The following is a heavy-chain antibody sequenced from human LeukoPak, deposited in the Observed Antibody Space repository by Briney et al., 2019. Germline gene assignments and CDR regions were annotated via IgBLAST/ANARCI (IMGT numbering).Heavy chain of an antibody. CDR3: ATQASVGY. CDR2: INTDGSST. D-gene: IGHD1-26*01. J-gene: IGHJ4*02. Sequence: PGGSLRLSCVASGFTFSSYWMQWVRQAPGKGLGWVSRINTDGSSTTYADSVKGRFTISRDNAKNTLYLQMNSLRAEDTAVYYCATQASVGYWGQGTLVTVSS. CDR1: GFTFSSYW. V-gene: IGHV3-74*01.